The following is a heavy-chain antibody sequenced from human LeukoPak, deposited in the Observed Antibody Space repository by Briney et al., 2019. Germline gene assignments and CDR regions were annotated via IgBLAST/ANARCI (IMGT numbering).Heavy chain of an antibody. D-gene: IGHD2-15*01. J-gene: IGHJ5*02. Sequence: ASVKVSCKASGGTFTSYYMHWVRQAPGQGLERMGIINPSGGSTSYAQKFQGRVTMTRDTSTSTVYMELSSLRSEDTAVYYCARDHHCSGGSCYFGRFDPWGQGTLVTVSS. CDR3: ARDHHCSGGSCYFGRFDP. CDR2: INPSGGST. CDR1: GGTFTSYY. V-gene: IGHV1-46*01.